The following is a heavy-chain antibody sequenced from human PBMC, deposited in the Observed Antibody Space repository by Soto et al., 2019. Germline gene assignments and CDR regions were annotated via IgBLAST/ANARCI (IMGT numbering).Heavy chain of an antibody. Sequence: QLQLQESGPGLVKPSETLSLACTVAGGFISSSSSYWGWIRQSPGKGLEWMANIDSGGTTYYISALKSRVTISVDTSKDQFSLWVSSVTTPDTAVYYCARLLTPAFGRDDFDHWGQGTLVIVSS. CDR3: ARLLTPAFGRDDFDH. CDR1: GGFISSSSSY. V-gene: IGHV4-39*01. D-gene: IGHD3-10*01. CDR2: IDSGGTT. J-gene: IGHJ4*02.